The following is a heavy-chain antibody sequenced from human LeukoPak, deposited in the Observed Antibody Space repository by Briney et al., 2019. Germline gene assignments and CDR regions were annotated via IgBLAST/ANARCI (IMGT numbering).Heavy chain of an antibody. J-gene: IGHJ4*02. CDR1: GFTFSSYA. V-gene: IGHV3-23*01. CDR3: ARASSGSYVYHFDY. CDR2: ISGSGGST. Sequence: GGSLRLSCAASGFTFSSYAMSWVRQAPGKGLEWVSAISGSGGSTYYADSVKGRFTISRDNSKNTLYLQMNSLRAEDTAVYYCARASSGSYVYHFDYWGQGTLVTVSS. D-gene: IGHD1-26*01.